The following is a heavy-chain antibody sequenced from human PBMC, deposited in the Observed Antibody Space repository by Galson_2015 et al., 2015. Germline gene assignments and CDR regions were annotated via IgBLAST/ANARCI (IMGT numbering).Heavy chain of an antibody. V-gene: IGHV1-69*13. CDR1: GGTFSSYA. Sequence: SVKVSCKASGGTFSSYAISWVRQAPGQGLEWMGGIIPIFGTPNYAQKFQGRVTITADESTSTAYMELSSLRSEDTAVYYCARGVFGVVTNFYYYYYMDVWGTGTTVTVSS. CDR3: ARGVFGVVTNFYYYYYMDV. CDR2: IIPIFGTP. J-gene: IGHJ6*03. D-gene: IGHD3-3*01.